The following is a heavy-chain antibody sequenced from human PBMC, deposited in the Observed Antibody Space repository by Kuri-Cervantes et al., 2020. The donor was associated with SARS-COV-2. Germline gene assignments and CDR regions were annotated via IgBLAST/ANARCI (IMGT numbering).Heavy chain of an antibody. J-gene: IGHJ4*02. D-gene: IGHD3-16*01. V-gene: IGHV3-23*01. CDR2: ISGRGGST. CDR3: AKGGVLGQTLHF. Sequence: GGSLRLSCAASGFTFSSYAMSWVRPAPGKGLEWVSAISGRGGSTYYADSVKGRFTISRDNSKNTLYLQMNSLRAEDTAVYYCAKGGVLGQTLHFWGQGTLVTVSS. CDR1: GFTFSSYA.